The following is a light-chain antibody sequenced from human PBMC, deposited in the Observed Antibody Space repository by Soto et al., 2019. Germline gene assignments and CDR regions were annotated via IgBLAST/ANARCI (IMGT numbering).Light chain of an antibody. CDR3: FSYTGGRTFV. Sequence: QSVLTQPATVSGSPGQSITISCTGTNSDVGSYNLVSWYQHLPGKAPKLIIYEGSRWPSGISSRFSGSKSGNTASLTISGLQAEDEADYYCFSYTGGRTFVFGTGTKVTVL. V-gene: IGLV2-23*01. J-gene: IGLJ1*01. CDR2: EGS. CDR1: NSDVGSYNL.